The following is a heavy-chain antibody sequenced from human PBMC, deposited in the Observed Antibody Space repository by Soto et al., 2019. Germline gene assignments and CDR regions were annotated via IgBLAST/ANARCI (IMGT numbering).Heavy chain of an antibody. CDR3: ARGYCSGGSCYSGRWFDP. J-gene: IGHJ5*02. CDR2: IYYSGST. V-gene: IGHV4-59*01. Sequence: KTSETLSLTCTVSGGSISSYYWSWIRQPPGKGLEWIGYIYYSGSTNYNPSLKSRITISVDTSKNQFSLKLSSVTAADTAVYYCARGYCSGGSCYSGRWFDPWGQGTLVTVSS. CDR1: GGSISSYY. D-gene: IGHD2-15*01.